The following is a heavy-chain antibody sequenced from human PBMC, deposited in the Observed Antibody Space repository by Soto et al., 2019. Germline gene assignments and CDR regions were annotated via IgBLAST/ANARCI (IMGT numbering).Heavy chain of an antibody. CDR2: IKSKTGGGTT. J-gene: IGHJ4*02. CDR3: TADIAEVPTAIGY. D-gene: IGHD2-2*01. Sequence: GGSLRLSCAASGFTFSNTRMNWVRQAPGKGPEWVGRIKSKTGGGTTDYAAPVRGRFTISRDDSKNTLYLQMNSLRSEDTAVYYCTADIAEVPTAIGYWGPGTLVTVSS. V-gene: IGHV3-15*01. CDR1: GFTFSNTR.